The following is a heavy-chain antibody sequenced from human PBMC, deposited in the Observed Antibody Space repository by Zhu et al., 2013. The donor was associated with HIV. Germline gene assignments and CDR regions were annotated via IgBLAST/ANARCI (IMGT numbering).Heavy chain of an antibody. CDR1: GGTFSSYT. J-gene: IGHJ6*02. Sequence: QVQLVQSGAEVKKPGSSVKVSCKASGGTFSSYTISWVRQAPGQGLEWMGGIIPIFGTANYAQKFQGRVTITADESTSTAYMELSSLRSEDTAVYYCAREITARPSYYYYGMDVWGQGTTVTVSS. V-gene: IGHV1-69*12. D-gene: IGHD6-6*01. CDR2: IIPIFGTA. CDR3: AREITARPSYYYYGMDV.